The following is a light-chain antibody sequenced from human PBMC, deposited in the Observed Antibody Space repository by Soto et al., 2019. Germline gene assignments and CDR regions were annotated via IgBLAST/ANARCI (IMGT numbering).Light chain of an antibody. CDR3: SSYTSSSSFV. CDR1: SSDVGAYNY. Sequence: QSALTQPPSASGSPGQSVTISCTGTSSDVGAYNYVSWYQQHPGKAPKVMIYEVSNRPSGVSNRFSGSKSGNTASLTISGLQAEDEADYYCSSYTSSSSFVFGTGTKLTVL. V-gene: IGLV2-14*01. J-gene: IGLJ1*01. CDR2: EVS.